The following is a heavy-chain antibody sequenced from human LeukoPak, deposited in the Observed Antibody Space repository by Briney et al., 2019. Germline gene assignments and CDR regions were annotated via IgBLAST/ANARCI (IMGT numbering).Heavy chain of an antibody. CDR2: IYYSGST. V-gene: IGHV4-39*07. D-gene: IGHD2-2*01. J-gene: IGHJ4*02. CDR1: GGSISSSSYY. CDR3: ASSASTGY. Sequence: SETLSLTCTVSGGSISSSSYYWGWIRQPPGKGLEWIGSIYYSGSTYYNPSLKSRVTISVDTSKNQFSLKLSSVTAADTAVYYCASSASTGYWGQGTLVTVSS.